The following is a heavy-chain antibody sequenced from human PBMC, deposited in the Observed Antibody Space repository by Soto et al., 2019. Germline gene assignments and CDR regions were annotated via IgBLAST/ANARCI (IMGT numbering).Heavy chain of an antibody. CDR2: INPNSGGT. CDR1: GYTFAGYY. V-gene: IGHV1-2*04. D-gene: IGHD4-17*01. Sequence: ASVKVSCKASGYTFAGYYMHWVGQAPGQGLEWMGWINPNSGGTNYAQKFQGWVTMTRDTSISTAYMELSRLRSDDTAVYYCARGALRRLYGMDVWGQGTTVTVSS. CDR3: ARGALRRLYGMDV. J-gene: IGHJ6*02.